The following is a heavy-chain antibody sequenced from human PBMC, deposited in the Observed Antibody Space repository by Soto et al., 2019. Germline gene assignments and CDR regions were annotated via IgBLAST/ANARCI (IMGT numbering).Heavy chain of an antibody. CDR2: IDWNDDK. CDR3: ARVWWFGEQEYFQN. J-gene: IGHJ1*01. CDR1: VFSLSTDGMC. D-gene: IGHD2-21*01. Sequence: VNHTQTLTMTCTISVFSLSTDGMCGSWNRQPPGKALEWLARIDWNDDKYYSTSLKTRLTISKDTSKNQAVLTMTNLDPADTATYFCARVWWFGEQEYFQNWGQGTLVTGSS. V-gene: IGHV2-70*11.